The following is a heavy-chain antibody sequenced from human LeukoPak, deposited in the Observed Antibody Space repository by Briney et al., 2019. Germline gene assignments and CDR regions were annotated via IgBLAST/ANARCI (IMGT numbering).Heavy chain of an antibody. D-gene: IGHD4-17*01. Sequence: GGSLRLSCAVSGFTVTDNYMSWVRQAPGRGLQWVSVIYPDGRTYYADSVKGRFTISRHISRNTLFLQMNSLRPDDTAVHYCARTNPVYGDYDYWGQGTLVTVSS. V-gene: IGHV3-53*01. J-gene: IGHJ4*02. CDR3: ARTNPVYGDYDY. CDR1: GFTVTDNY. CDR2: IYPDGRT.